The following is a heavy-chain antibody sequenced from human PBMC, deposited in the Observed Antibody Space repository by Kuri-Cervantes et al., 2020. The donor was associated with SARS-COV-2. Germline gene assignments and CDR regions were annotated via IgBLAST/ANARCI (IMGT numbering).Heavy chain of an antibody. Sequence: ASVKVSCKAPETTFPNYDINWVRQATGQGLEWMGMVKTNSGDTLYAQFFQGRVTMTRDTSTSTVYMELSSLTSEDTAIYYCYCAPKEGFDCWGQGTLVTVSS. V-gene: IGHV1-8*01. D-gene: IGHD2-21*01. CDR3: YCAPKEGFDC. J-gene: IGHJ4*02. CDR2: VKTNSGDT. CDR1: ETTFPNYD.